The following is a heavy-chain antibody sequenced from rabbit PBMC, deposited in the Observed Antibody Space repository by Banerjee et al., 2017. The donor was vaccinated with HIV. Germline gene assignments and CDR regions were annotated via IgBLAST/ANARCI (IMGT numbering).Heavy chain of an antibody. D-gene: IGHD4-1*01. CDR3: AGIYSGGMSPFNL. V-gene: IGHV1S45*01. Sequence: EESGGDLVKPEGSLTLTCTASGFSFSSSYWICWVRQAPGKGLEWIACIYAGSSGTTYYASWAKGRFTISKTSSTTVTLQMTSLTAADTATYFCAGIYSGGMSPFNLWGPGTLVTVS. CDR1: GFSFSSSYW. J-gene: IGHJ4*01. CDR2: IYAGSSGTT.